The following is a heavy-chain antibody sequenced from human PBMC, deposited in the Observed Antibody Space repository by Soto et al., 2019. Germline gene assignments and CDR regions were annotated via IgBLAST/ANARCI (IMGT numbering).Heavy chain of an antibody. CDR1: GGTFSSYA. CDR2: IIPIFGTA. V-gene: IGHV1-69*01. CDR3: ARRGIAARPPTGDYGMDV. Sequence: QVQLVQSGAEVKKPGSSVKVSCKASGGTFSSYAISWVRQAPGQGLEWMGGIIPIFGTANYAQKFQGRVTITADESTSTAYMELSSPRSEDTAVYYCARRGIAARPPTGDYGMDVWGQGTTVTVSS. J-gene: IGHJ6*02. D-gene: IGHD6-6*01.